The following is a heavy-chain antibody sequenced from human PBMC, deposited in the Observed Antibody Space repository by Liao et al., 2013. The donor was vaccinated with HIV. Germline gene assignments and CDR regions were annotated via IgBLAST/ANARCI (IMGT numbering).Heavy chain of an antibody. V-gene: IGHV4-34*01. CDR3: ARDLTYYYDSSGKNDY. CDR2: INHSGST. Sequence: QVQLQQWGAGLLKPSETLSLTCAVYGGSFSGYYWSWIRQPPGKGLEWIGEINHSGSTYYNPSLKSRVTISVDTSKNQFSLKLSSVTAADTAVYYCARDLTYYYDSSGKNDYWGQGTLVTVSS. D-gene: IGHD3-22*01. J-gene: IGHJ4*02. CDR1: GGSFSGYY.